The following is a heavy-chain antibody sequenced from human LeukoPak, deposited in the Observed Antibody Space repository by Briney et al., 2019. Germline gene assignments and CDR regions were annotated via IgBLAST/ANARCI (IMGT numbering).Heavy chain of an antibody. CDR3: ARGKLTHGDYVAVDF. V-gene: IGHV1-8*01. CDR2: MNPKSANT. Sequence: SVKVSCKASGYTFTPYDLNWVRQATAQGLEWMGWMNPKSANTGYAQKFRGRVTMTRDTSIKPAYMEVSSLRSEDTAIYYCARGKLTHGDYVAVDFWGQGTLVTVSS. D-gene: IGHD4-17*01. CDR1: GYTFTPYD. J-gene: IGHJ4*02.